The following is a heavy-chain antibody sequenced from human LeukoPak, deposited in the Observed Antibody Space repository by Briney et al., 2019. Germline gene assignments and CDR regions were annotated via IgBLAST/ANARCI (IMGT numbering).Heavy chain of an antibody. CDR1: GGSISSYY. Sequence: SETLSLTCTVSGGSISSYYWSWIRQPPGKGLEWIGYIYYSGSTNYNPSLRSRVTISVDTSKNQFSLKLSSVTAADTAVYYCARGGSGWPLPFDYWGQGTLVTVFS. V-gene: IGHV4-59*01. CDR2: IYYSGST. CDR3: ARGGSGWPLPFDY. D-gene: IGHD6-19*01. J-gene: IGHJ4*02.